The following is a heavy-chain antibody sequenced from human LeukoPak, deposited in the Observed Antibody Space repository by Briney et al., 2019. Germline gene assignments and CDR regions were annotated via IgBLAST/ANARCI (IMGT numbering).Heavy chain of an antibody. V-gene: IGHV4-34*01. D-gene: IGHD2-21*02. CDR3: ARRSRRGSGDSEGERAFDI. CDR1: GGSFSGYY. J-gene: IGHJ3*02. CDR2: INHSGST. Sequence: PSETLSLTCAVYGGSFSGYYWSWIRQPPGKGLEWIGEINHSGSTNYNPSLKSRVTISADTSRSQFSLRLSSVTAADTAQYYCARRSRRGSGDSEGERAFDIWGQGILVTVSS.